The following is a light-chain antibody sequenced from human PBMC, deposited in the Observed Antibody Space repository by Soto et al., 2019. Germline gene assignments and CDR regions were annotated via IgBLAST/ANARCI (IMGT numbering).Light chain of an antibody. Sequence: IVLTQSPGTLSLSPGERATLSCRASQSVTDNYLAWYQHKPGQAPRLLIYDASTRATAIPSRFSGSGSGTDFTLTVTSLEPEDFAVYYCQQYGSSPYAFGQGTKLEIK. V-gene: IGKV3-20*01. J-gene: IGKJ2*01. CDR2: DAS. CDR3: QQYGSSPYA. CDR1: QSVTDNY.